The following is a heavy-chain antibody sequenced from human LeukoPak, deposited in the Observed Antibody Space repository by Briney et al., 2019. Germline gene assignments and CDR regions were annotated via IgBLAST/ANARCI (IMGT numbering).Heavy chain of an antibody. J-gene: IGHJ3*02. V-gene: IGHV1-24*01. CDR2: FDPEDDET. D-gene: IGHD6-19*01. Sequence: GASVKVSCKVSGYTLTELSMHWVRQAPGKGLEWMGGFDPEDDETIYAQKFQGRVTMTEDTSTDTAYMELSSLRSEDTAVYYCATGGGWYNWDDAFDIWGQGTMVTVSS. CDR1: GYTLTELS. CDR3: ATGGGWYNWDDAFDI.